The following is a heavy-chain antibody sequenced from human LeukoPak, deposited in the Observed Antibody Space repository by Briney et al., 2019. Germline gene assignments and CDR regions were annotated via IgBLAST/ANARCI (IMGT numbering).Heavy chain of an antibody. V-gene: IGHV7-4-1*02. CDR1: GYTFTSYA. J-gene: IGHJ5*02. CDR3: ARDGYSSSSAHVDPEAQNWFDP. Sequence: ASVKVSCKASGYTFTSYAMNWVRQAPGQGLEWMGWINTNTGNPTYAQGFTGRFVFSLDTSVSTAYLQISSLKAEDTAVYYCARDGYSSSSAHVDPEAQNWFDPWGQGTLVTVSS. D-gene: IGHD6-6*01. CDR2: INTNTGNP.